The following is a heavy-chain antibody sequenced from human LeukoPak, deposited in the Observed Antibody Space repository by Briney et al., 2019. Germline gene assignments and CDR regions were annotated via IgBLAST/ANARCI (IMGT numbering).Heavy chain of an antibody. Sequence: SVKVSCKASGGTFSSYAISWVRQAPGQGLEWMGGIIPIFGTASYAQKFQGRVTMTEDTSTDTAYMELSSLRSEDTAVYYCATDLLGSQSGYWGQGTLVTVSS. V-gene: IGHV1-69*06. D-gene: IGHD3-10*01. CDR2: IIPIFGTA. J-gene: IGHJ4*02. CDR3: ATDLLGSQSGY. CDR1: GGTFSSYA.